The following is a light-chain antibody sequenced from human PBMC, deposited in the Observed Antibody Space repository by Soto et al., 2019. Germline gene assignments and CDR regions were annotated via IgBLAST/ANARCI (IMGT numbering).Light chain of an antibody. J-gene: IGKJ1*01. CDR3: QQYGSSGT. Sequence: EIVLTHSPGTLARSPGDSAPVSCRASQSVSNNYLARYQQKPGQAPRLLIYGASNRATGIPDRFSGSGSGTDFTLTISRLEPEDFAVYYCQQYGSSGTFGQGTKVDIK. V-gene: IGKV3-20*01. CDR1: QSVSNNY. CDR2: GAS.